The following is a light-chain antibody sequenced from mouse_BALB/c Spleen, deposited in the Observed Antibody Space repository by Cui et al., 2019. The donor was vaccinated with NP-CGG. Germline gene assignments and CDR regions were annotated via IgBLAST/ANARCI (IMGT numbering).Light chain of an antibody. V-gene: IGLV1*01. Sequence: HAVVTQEPALTTSPGETVTLTGRSSTGAVTTSNYANWVQEKPDHLVTGIIGGTNNRAPGVPARFSGSLIGDKAALTITGAQTEDEAIYFCALWYSNHWVFGGGTKLTVL. J-gene: IGLJ1*01. CDR2: GTN. CDR3: ALWYSNHWV. CDR1: TGAVTTSNY.